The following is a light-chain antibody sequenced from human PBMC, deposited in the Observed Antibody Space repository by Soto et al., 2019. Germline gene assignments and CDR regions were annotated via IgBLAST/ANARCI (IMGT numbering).Light chain of an antibody. CDR1: SSDVGGYKY. J-gene: IGLJ2*01. Sequence: QSALTQPPSASGSPGQSVTISCTGTSSDVGGYKYVSWYQQHPGKAPGLMIYEVTKRPSGVPDRFSGSKSGNTASLTVSGLQADDEADYYCSSYAGSNDVIFGGGTKLTAL. CDR3: SSYAGSNDVI. CDR2: EVT. V-gene: IGLV2-8*01.